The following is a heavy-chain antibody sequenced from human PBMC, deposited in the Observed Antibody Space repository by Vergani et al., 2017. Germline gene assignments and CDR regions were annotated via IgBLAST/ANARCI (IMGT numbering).Heavy chain of an antibody. Sequence: EVQLVESGGGLVQPGRSLRLSCAASGFTFDDYAMHWVRQAPGKGLEWVSLISWDGDSTYYADSVKGRFTISRDNSKNSLYLQMNSLRAEDTAVYYCASRRYCSGGSCRGTIDYWGQGTLVTVSS. CDR1: GFTFDDYA. D-gene: IGHD2-15*01. V-gene: IGHV3-43D*04. CDR2: ISWDGDST. J-gene: IGHJ4*02. CDR3: ASRRYCSGGSCRGTIDY.